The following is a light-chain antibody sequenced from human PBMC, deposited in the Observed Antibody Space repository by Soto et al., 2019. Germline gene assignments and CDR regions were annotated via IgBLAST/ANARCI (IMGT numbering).Light chain of an antibody. CDR1: SSDVGGYNY. CDR3: SSYTSSSTWV. J-gene: IGLJ3*02. CDR2: DVS. V-gene: IGLV2-14*01. Sequence: QSALTQPASVCGSPGQSITISCTGTSSDVGGYNYVSWYQQHPGKAPKLMIYDVSNRPSGVSNRFSGSKSSNTASLTISGLQAEDEADYYCSSYTSSSTWVFGGGTKLTVL.